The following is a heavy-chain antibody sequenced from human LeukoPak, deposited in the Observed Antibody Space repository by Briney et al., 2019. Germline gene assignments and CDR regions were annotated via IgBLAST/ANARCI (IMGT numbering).Heavy chain of an antibody. Sequence: WASVKVSCKASGGTFSSYAISWVRPAPGQGLEWMGRMLGIANYAQKFQGRVTMTRDTSTSTVYMELSSLRSEDTAVYYCARGAESKDYYFDYWGQGTLVTVSS. V-gene: IGHV1-69*04. CDR3: ARGAESKDYYFDY. J-gene: IGHJ4*02. CDR2: MLGIA. CDR1: GGTFSSYA.